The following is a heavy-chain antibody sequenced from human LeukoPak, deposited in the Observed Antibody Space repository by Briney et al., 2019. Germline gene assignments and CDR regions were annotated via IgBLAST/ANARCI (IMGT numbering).Heavy chain of an antibody. CDR3: TSGRAYSLLDF. CDR1: GYRFTELS. V-gene: IGHV1-24*01. D-gene: IGHD5-18*01. CDR2: FDLVHGDT. Sequence: ASVKVSCKVSGYRFTELSRHWVRQAPGKGLEWLGGFDLVHGDTIYAQKFQGRVTMTEDTSTDTSYMELSSLGSEDTAVYFCTSGRAYSLLDFWGQGTLVIVSS. J-gene: IGHJ4*02.